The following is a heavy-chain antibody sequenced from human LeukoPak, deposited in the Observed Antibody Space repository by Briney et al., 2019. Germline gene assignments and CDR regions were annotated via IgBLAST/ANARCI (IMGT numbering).Heavy chain of an antibody. J-gene: IGHJ4*02. CDR1: GFTFSSYS. V-gene: IGHV3-21*01. CDR2: ISSSSSYI. CDR3: ARAFEAVAGTWPFDY. Sequence: GSLRLSCAASGFTFSSYSMNWVRQAPGKGLEWVSSISSSSSYIYYADSVKGRFTISRDNAKNSLYLQMNSLRAEDTAVYYCARAFEAVAGTWPFDYWGQGTLVTVSS. D-gene: IGHD6-19*01.